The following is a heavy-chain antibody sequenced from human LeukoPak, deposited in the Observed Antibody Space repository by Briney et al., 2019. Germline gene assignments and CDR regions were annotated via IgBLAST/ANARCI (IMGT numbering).Heavy chain of an antibody. CDR1: GFTFDDYG. V-gene: IGHV3-15*01. CDR3: TTDYYDSSGY. J-gene: IGHJ4*02. CDR2: IKSKTDGGTT. D-gene: IGHD3-22*01. Sequence: GGSLRLSCAASGFTFDDYGMSWVRQPPGKGLEWVGRIKSKTDGGTTDYAAPVKGRFTISRDDSKNTLYLQMNSLKTEDTAVYYCTTDYYDSSGYWGQGTLVTVSS.